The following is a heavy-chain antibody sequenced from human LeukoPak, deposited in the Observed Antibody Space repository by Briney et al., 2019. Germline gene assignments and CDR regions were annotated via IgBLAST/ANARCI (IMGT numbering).Heavy chain of an antibody. Sequence: SETLSLTCTVSGGSISSGGYYWSWIRQPPGKGLEWIGYIYHSGSTYYNPSLKSRVTISVDTSKNQFSLKLSSVTAADTAVYYCARGSGSWYGNWFDPWGQGTLVTVSS. CDR3: ARGSGSWYGNWFDP. J-gene: IGHJ5*02. D-gene: IGHD6-13*01. CDR1: GGSISSGGYY. V-gene: IGHV4-30-2*01. CDR2: IYHSGST.